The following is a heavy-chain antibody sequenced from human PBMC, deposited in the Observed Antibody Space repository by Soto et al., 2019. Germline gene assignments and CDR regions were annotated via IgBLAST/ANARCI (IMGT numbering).Heavy chain of an antibody. V-gene: IGHV4-30-4*01. CDR1: GGSVTSDEDY. CDR3: ATASGSTYGYFDH. CDR2: ISNSGIT. D-gene: IGHD5-18*01. J-gene: IGHJ4*02. Sequence: PXETLSLPFTVSGGSVTSDEDYWTWIRQSPGKGLEWIVYISNSGITGYNPSLKTRLSMSVDRSKNQFTLRLTSVTAADTAVYFCATASGSTYGYFDHWAQGTQVTVPS.